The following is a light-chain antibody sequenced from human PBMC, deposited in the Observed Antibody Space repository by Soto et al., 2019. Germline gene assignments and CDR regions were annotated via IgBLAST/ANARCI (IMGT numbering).Light chain of an antibody. CDR1: QSVLYSSNNKNY. CDR3: QQYYNGLT. J-gene: IGKJ4*01. Sequence: DIVMTQSPDSLAVSLGERATINSRSSQSVLYSSNNKNYLAWYQQKPGQPPRLLISWASTRESGVPDRFSGSGSGADFTLTISSLQAEDVAVYYCQQYYNGLTFGGGTKVEIK. CDR2: WAS. V-gene: IGKV4-1*01.